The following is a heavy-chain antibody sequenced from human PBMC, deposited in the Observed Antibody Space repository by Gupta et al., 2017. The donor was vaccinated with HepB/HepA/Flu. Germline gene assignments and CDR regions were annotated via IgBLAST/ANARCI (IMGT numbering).Heavy chain of an antibody. D-gene: IGHD2-2*01. Sequence: QVQLVQSGTDVKKPGASVKVSCKASGYTFINYAINWVRQAPGQGLEWMGWISANNGNTHYEQKFQGRLTMTTDTSTSTAYMELRNLRYEDTEVYYCARDRLGYGTSSSCQAFDIWGQGTMVTVSS. V-gene: IGHV1-18*01. CDR2: ISANNGNT. CDR3: ARDRLGYGTSSSCQAFDI. CDR1: GYTFINYA. J-gene: IGHJ3*02.